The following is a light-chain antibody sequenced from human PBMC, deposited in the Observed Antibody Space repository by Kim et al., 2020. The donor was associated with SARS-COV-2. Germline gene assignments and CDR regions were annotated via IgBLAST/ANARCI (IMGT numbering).Light chain of an antibody. CDR1: QSVSRS. Sequence: EIVLTQSPATLSLSPGERATLSCRASQSVSRSLAWYQQKPGQAPRLLIYDASTRASGVPARFSGSGSGTDFTLTISSLEPEDFAVYFCQQRSNWPLTFGGGTKVEIK. V-gene: IGKV3-11*01. CDR2: DAS. J-gene: IGKJ4*01. CDR3: QQRSNWPLT.